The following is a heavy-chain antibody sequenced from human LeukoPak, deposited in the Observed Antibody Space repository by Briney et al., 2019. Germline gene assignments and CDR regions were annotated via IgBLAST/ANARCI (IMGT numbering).Heavy chain of an antibody. Sequence: GGSLRLSCAASGFTLSSYWMSWVRQAPGKGLEWVANIKEDGGEKYYVDSVKGRFTISRDNSKNTLYLQMNNLRPEDTAIYYCAKDQAGGWGQGTLVTVSS. CDR3: AKDQAGG. D-gene: IGHD4-23*01. V-gene: IGHV3-7*01. CDR2: IKEDGGEK. CDR1: GFTLSSYW. J-gene: IGHJ4*02.